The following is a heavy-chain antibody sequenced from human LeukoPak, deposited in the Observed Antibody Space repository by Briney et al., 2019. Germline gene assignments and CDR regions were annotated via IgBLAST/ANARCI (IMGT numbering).Heavy chain of an antibody. V-gene: IGHV4-59*08. D-gene: IGHD4-17*01. CDR3: ASVLYGDYVDY. CDR1: GGSISSYY. Sequence: SETLSLTCTVSGGSISSYYWSWIRQPPGKGLEWIGYIYYSGSTNYNPSLKSRVTISVDTSKNQFSLKLSSVTAADTAVYYCASVLYGDYVDYWGQGTLVTVSS. CDR2: IYYSGST. J-gene: IGHJ4*02.